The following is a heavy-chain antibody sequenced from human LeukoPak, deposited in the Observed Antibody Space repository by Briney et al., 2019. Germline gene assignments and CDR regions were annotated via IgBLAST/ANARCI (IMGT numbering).Heavy chain of an antibody. Sequence: GGSLRLSCAASGFTFSSYEMNWVRQAPGKGLEWVSYISSSGSTIYYADSVKGRFTISRDNAKNSLYLQMNSLRAEDTAVYYCAKALSSTSFYYFDYWGQGTLVTVSS. CDR3: AKALSSTSFYYFDY. CDR1: GFTFSSYE. V-gene: IGHV3-48*03. J-gene: IGHJ4*02. D-gene: IGHD2-2*01. CDR2: ISSSGSTI.